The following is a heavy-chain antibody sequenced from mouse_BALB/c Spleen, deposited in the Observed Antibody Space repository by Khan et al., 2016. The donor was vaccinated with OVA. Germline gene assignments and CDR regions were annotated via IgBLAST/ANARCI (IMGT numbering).Heavy chain of an antibody. J-gene: IGHJ3*01. D-gene: IGHD2-10*01. CDR1: SFNIKDTY. CDR2: IDPANGDV. V-gene: IGHV14-3*02. CDR3: RCGAYSGLFAY. Sequence: VQRQQSGADFVKPGASVKLSCTASSFNIKDTYMHWINQRPQQGLVWIGRIDPANGDVKYDPKFQDKATIAADASSNTAYMQLSRLTSEDTAAYYGRCGAYSGLFAYWGQGTMVTVSA.